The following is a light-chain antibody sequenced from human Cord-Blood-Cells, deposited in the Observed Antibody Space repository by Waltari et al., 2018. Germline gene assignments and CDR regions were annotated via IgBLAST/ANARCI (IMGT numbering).Light chain of an antibody. CDR1: QSVSSN. CDR3: QQYNNWPIT. V-gene: IGKV3-15*01. Sequence: EIVMTQSPATLSVSPGERATLSCRASQSVSSNLAWYQQKHGQAPRPLIYGASTRATGIPARFSGSGYGTEFTLTISSLQSEDFAVYYCQQYNNWPITFGQGTRLEIK. J-gene: IGKJ5*01. CDR2: GAS.